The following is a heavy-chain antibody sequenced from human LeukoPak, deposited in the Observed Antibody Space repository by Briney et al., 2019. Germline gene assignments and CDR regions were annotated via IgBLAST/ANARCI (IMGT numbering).Heavy chain of an antibody. CDR3: VRGYTYGLDN. Sequence: GGSLRLSCGASGFTFSTYWMHWVRQAPGKGLVWVSRIDVDGSTTGYADSVRGRFTISRDNAKNTLYLQMNSLRAEDTAVYYCVRGYTYGLDNWGQGTLVTVSS. D-gene: IGHD5-18*01. CDR2: IDVDGSTT. V-gene: IGHV3-74*01. CDR1: GFTFSTYW. J-gene: IGHJ4*02.